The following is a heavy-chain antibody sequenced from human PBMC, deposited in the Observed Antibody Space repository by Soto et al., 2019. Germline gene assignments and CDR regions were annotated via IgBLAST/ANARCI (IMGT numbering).Heavy chain of an antibody. J-gene: IGHJ6*02. CDR1: GYTFTSYA. V-gene: IGHV1-3*01. D-gene: IGHD3-3*01. Sequence: ASVKVSCKASGYTFTSYAMHWVRQAPGQRLEWMGWINAGNGNTKYSQKFQGRVTITRDTSASTAYMELSSLRSEDTAVYYCARSGDFWSGWDYYYGMHVWGQGTTVTVSS. CDR2: INAGNGNT. CDR3: ARSGDFWSGWDYYYGMHV.